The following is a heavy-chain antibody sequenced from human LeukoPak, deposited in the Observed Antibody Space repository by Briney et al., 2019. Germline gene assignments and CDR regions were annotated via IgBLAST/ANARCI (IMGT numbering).Heavy chain of an antibody. Sequence: ASVKVSFKASGYTFTGYYMHWVRQAPGQGLEWMGWINPNSGGTNYAQKFQGRVTMTRDTSISTAYMELSRLRSDDTAVYYCARRRLYDSSGYYPGWVDYWGQGTLVTVSS. CDR2: INPNSGGT. CDR3: ARRRLYDSSGYYPGWVDY. D-gene: IGHD3-22*01. CDR1: GYTFTGYY. J-gene: IGHJ4*02. V-gene: IGHV1-2*02.